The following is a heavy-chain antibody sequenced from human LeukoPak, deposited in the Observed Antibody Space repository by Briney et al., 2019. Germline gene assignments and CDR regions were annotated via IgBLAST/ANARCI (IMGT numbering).Heavy chain of an antibody. V-gene: IGHV4-30-2*01. D-gene: IGHD3-3*01. Sequence: SQTLSLTCAVSGGSLSSGGYSWSWVRQPPGRGLEWIGYIYHRGSTYYNPSLKSRVTISVDRSKNQFSLKLSSVTAADTAVYYCAREKSGYFDYWGQGTLVTVSS. J-gene: IGHJ4*02. CDR2: IYHRGST. CDR3: AREKSGYFDY. CDR1: GGSLSSGGYS.